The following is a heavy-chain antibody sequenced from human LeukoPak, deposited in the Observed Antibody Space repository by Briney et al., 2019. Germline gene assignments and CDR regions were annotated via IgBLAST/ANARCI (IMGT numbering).Heavy chain of an antibody. J-gene: IGHJ4*02. CDR3: VRGDWYFES. Sequence: GGSLRLSCVTSGFNFSDSRMTWVRQAPGKGLQWVANVNRDGTEKHFLDSVEGRFTIYRDNAKKSLYLQMSSLRPQDTAVYFCVRGDWYFESWGQGTLVTVSS. CDR1: GFNFSDSR. CDR2: VNRDGTEK. D-gene: IGHD2-21*01. V-gene: IGHV3-7*04.